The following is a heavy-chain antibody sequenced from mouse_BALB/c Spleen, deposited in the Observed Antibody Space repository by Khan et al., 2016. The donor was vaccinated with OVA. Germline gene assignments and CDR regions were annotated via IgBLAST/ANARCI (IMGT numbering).Heavy chain of an antibody. J-gene: IGHJ4*01. D-gene: IGHD2-4*01. Sequence: EVQLQESGPSLVKPSQTLSLICSVTGDSITSGYWNWIRKFSGNKLEYMGYIRYSGSTYYNPSLKSRISITRDTSKNQYYLQLNTVTTEDTATYFGARYDYGDAMDYWGQGTSVTVSS. V-gene: IGHV3-8*02. CDR1: GDSITSGY. CDR2: IRYSGST. CDR3: ARYDYGDAMDY.